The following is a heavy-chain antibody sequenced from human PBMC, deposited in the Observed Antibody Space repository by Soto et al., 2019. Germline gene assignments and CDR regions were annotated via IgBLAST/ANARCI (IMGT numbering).Heavy chain of an antibody. Sequence: GESLKISCKGSGYSFTSYWIGWVRQMPGKGLEWMGIIYPGDSDTRYSPSFQGRVTISADKSISTAYLQWSSLKASDTAMYYCARHGGLGGVFTIFGVVTPPDYGMDVWGQGTTVTVSS. V-gene: IGHV5-51*01. CDR1: GYSFTSYW. J-gene: IGHJ6*02. CDR3: ARHGGLGGVFTIFGVVTPPDYGMDV. CDR2: IYPGDSDT. D-gene: IGHD3-3*01.